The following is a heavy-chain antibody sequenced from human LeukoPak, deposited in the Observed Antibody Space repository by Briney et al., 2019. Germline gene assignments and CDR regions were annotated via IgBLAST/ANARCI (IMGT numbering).Heavy chain of an antibody. V-gene: IGHV1-2*02. J-gene: IGHJ6*03. CDR3: ARGGITNYYYYMDV. CDR2: INPNSGGT. CDR1: GYTFTGYY. Sequence: ASVKVSCKASGYTFTGYYMHWVRQAPGQGLEWMGWINPNSGGTNYAQKFQGRVTVTRVTSISTAYMELSRLRSDDTAVYYCARGGITNYYYYMDVWGKGTTVTVSS. D-gene: IGHD3-10*01.